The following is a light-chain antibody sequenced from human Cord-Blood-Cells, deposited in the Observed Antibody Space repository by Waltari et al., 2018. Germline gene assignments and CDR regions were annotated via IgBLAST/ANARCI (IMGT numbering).Light chain of an antibody. CDR1: QSVSSY. CDR2: DAS. J-gene: IGKJ4*01. V-gene: IGKV3-11*01. Sequence: EIVLTTSPATLSLSPGERATLPCRASQSVSSYLAWYQQKPGQAPRLLIYDASNRATGIPARFGGSGSGTDFTLTISSLEPEDFAVYYCQQRSNWPLTFGGGTKVEIK. CDR3: QQRSNWPLT.